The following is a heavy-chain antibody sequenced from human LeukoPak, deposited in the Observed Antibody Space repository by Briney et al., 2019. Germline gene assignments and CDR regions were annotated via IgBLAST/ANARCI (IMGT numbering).Heavy chain of an antibody. Sequence: SETLSLTCPVSGGSISSYYWSWIRQPPGKGLEWIGYIYYSGSTNYNPSLKSRVTISVDTSKNQFSLKLSSVTAADTAVYYCARGHLLFDYWGQGTLVTVSS. V-gene: IGHV4-59*01. J-gene: IGHJ4*02. D-gene: IGHD1-26*01. CDR1: GGSISSYY. CDR3: ARGHLLFDY. CDR2: IYYSGST.